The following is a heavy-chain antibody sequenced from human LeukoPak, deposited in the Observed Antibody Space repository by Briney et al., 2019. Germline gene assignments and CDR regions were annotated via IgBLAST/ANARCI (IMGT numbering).Heavy chain of an antibody. Sequence: GGSLRLSCAASGFTFSNYGMSWVRQAPGKGLEWVSGISGNGDNTCYADSVKGRSSISRDNSKNTLYLQMDSLRAEDTAVHHCAKTNGYYDYWGRGTLVTVSS. CDR2: ISGNGDNT. V-gene: IGHV3-23*01. CDR1: GFTFSNYG. J-gene: IGHJ4*02. CDR3: AKTNGYYDY. D-gene: IGHD3-22*01.